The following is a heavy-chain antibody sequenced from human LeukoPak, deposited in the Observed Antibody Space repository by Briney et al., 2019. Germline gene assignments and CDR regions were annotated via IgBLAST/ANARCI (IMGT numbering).Heavy chain of an antibody. CDR3: ASEHYYDSSGYYYESQH. J-gene: IGHJ1*01. CDR1: GFTFSSYG. CDR2: ISSSGSTI. V-gene: IGHV3-48*03. Sequence: GGSLRLSCAASGFTFSSYGMNWVRQAPGKGLEWVSYISSSGSTIYYADSVKGRFTISRDNAKNSLYLQMNSLRAEDTAVYYCASEHYYDSSGYYYESQHWGQGTLVTVSS. D-gene: IGHD3-22*01.